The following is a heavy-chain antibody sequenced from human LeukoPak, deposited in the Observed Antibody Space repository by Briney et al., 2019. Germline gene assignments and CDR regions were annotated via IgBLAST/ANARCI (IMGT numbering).Heavy chain of an antibody. V-gene: IGHV1-18*01. CDR1: GYTFTSYA. CDR2: ISAYNGHT. J-gene: IGHJ6*02. D-gene: IGHD5-12*01. CDR3: ARLGSGYDPLDYYYYGMDV. Sequence: ASVKVSCKASGYTFTSYAISWVRQAPGQGLEWMGWISAYNGHTNYAQKLQGRVTMTTDTSTSIAYMELRSLRSDDTAVYYCARLGSGYDPLDYYYYGMDVWGQGTTVTVSS.